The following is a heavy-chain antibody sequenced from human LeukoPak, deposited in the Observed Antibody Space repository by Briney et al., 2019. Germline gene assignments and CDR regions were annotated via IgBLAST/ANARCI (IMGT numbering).Heavy chain of an antibody. CDR1: GGSISSYY. J-gene: IGHJ4*02. D-gene: IGHD6-19*01. CDR2: IYYSGTT. V-gene: IGHV4-59*01. CDR3: ARGTSSGWYGFDS. Sequence: SKTLSLTCTVSGGSISSYYWSWIRQPPGKGLEWIGYIYYSGTTNYNPSLKSRVTISVDTSKNQFSLKLNSVTAADTAVYYCARGTSSGWYGFDSWGQGTLVTVSS.